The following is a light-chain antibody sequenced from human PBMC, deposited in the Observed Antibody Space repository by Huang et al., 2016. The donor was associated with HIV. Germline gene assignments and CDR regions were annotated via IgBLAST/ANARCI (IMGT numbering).Light chain of an antibody. J-gene: IGKJ3*01. CDR2: GAS. Sequence: DILMTQSPDSLAVSLGERATINCKSSRSILYSFNNKNYLAWYQQRPGHPPKLLIHGASTRESGVPDRFSGSGSGTDFTLTISSLLPEDVAIYYCQQYYTSPFTFGPGTKVDI. CDR3: QQYYTSPFT. V-gene: IGKV4-1*01. CDR1: RSILYSFNNKNY.